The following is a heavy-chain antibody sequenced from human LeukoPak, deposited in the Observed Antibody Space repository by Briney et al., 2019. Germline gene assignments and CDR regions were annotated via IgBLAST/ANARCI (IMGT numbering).Heavy chain of an antibody. CDR3: ARESGWDIVVVPAALPYYFDY. CDR1: GFTFSSYS. J-gene: IGHJ4*02. V-gene: IGHV3-48*01. Sequence: GGSLRLSCAASGFTFSSYSMNWVRQAPGKGLEWVSSISSSSSTIYYADSVKGRFTISRDNAKNSLYLQMNSLRAEDTAVYYCARESGWDIVVVPAALPYYFDYWGQGTLVTVSS. D-gene: IGHD2-2*01. CDR2: ISSSSSTI.